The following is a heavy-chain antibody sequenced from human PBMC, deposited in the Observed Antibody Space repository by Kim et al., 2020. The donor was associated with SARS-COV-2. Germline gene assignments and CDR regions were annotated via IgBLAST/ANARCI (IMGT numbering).Heavy chain of an antibody. CDR3: ARASYSSGWYVGDYYYGMDV. CDR2: MNPNSGNT. V-gene: IGHV1-8*01. CDR1: GYTFTSYD. D-gene: IGHD6-19*01. Sequence: ASVKVSCKASGYTFTSYDINWVRQATGQGLEWMGWMNPNSGNTGYAQKFQGRVTMTRNTSISTAYMELSSLRSEDTAVYYCARASYSSGWYVGDYYYGMDVWGQGTTVTVSS. J-gene: IGHJ6*02.